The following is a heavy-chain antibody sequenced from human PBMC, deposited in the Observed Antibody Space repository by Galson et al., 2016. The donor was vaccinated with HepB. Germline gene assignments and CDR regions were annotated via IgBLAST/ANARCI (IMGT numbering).Heavy chain of an antibody. CDR3: AAALDDYCYGMDV. J-gene: IGHJ6*02. CDR2: INPRSSNT. D-gene: IGHD6-13*01. CDR1: GHTFTSYY. V-gene: IGHV1-46*01. Sequence: SVKVSCKASGHTFTSYYIHWVRQAPGQGLEWMGIINPRSSNTNYAQKFQGRVTMTRDTSTSTVYMQLSSLRSDDTAVYYCAAALDDYCYGMDVWGQGTLVTVSS.